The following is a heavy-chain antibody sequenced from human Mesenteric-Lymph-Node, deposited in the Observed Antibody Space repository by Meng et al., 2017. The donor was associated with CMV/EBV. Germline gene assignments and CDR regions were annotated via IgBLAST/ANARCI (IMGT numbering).Heavy chain of an antibody. V-gene: IGHV3-23*01. CDR1: GFTFSSYS. D-gene: IGHD4-23*01. CDR2: ISGSGAGT. J-gene: IGHJ6*02. Sequence: GGSLRLSCAASGFTFSSYSMNWVRQAPGKGLEWVSAISGSGAGTYYSDSVKGRFTISRDSFKSTLYLQMNSLKAGDTAVYYCARDHSRSVVTPDRYYGMDVWGQGTTVTVSS. CDR3: ARDHSRSVVTPDRYYGMDV.